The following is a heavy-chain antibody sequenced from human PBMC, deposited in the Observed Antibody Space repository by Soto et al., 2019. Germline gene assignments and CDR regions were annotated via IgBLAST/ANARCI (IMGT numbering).Heavy chain of an antibody. CDR3: ARARMVRGIIYYYGMDV. J-gene: IGHJ6*02. D-gene: IGHD3-10*01. V-gene: IGHV4-31*01. CDR2: IYYSGST. CDR1: GGSISSDGNY. Sequence: QVQLQESGPGLVKSSQTLSLTCTVSGGSISSDGNYWSWIRQHPGKGLEWIGYIYYSGSTYYNPSLKSLVTISVDTSKNQFSLKLNSVTAADTAVDYCARARMVRGIIYYYGMDVWGQGTTVTVSS.